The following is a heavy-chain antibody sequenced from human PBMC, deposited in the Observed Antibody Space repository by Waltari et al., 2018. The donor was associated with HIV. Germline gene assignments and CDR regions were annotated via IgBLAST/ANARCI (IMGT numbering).Heavy chain of an antibody. CDR3: AKAPNVIQPSYYYYGMDV. CDR1: GFSFSSYA. V-gene: IGHV3-30*02. Sequence: QVQLVESGGGAVQPGGSLTLSCAASGFSFSSYAMQWVRQSPGEGVGWVGFLRYDGSDAGHSESVKGRFTISRDKFKNTLYLQMNSLRVEDTAVYYCAKAPNVIQPSYYYYGMDVWGQGTTVTGPS. CDR2: LRYDGSDA. J-gene: IGHJ6*02.